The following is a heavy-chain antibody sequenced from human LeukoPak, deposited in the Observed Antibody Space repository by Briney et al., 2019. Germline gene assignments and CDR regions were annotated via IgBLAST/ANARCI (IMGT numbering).Heavy chain of an antibody. D-gene: IGHD5-12*01. Sequence: GGSPTLSCSASAPTFSSYAMHWGRHAPGKGLEYVSAISSSGGSTYYADCVEGRFTLSRDNSKNTLYLQMSSLRDEDMAVYYCARLVYSGSDVDYWGQGTLVTVSS. CDR1: APTFSSYA. CDR2: ISSSGGST. J-gene: IGHJ4*02. CDR3: ARLVYSGSDVDY. V-gene: IGHV3-64*04.